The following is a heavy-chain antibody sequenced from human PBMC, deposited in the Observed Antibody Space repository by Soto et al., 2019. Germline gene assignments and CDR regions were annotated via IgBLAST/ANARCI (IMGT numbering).Heavy chain of an antibody. J-gene: IGHJ6*02. Sequence: GGSLRLSCAASGFTFSSYGMHWVRQAPGKGLEWVAVIWYDGSNIYYADSVKGRFTISRDNSKNTLYLQMNSLRDEDTAVYYCARGLVLEWYYGLDVWGQGTTVTVSS. CDR2: IWYDGSNI. D-gene: IGHD3-3*01. CDR3: ARGLVLEWYYGLDV. CDR1: GFTFSSYG. V-gene: IGHV3-33*01.